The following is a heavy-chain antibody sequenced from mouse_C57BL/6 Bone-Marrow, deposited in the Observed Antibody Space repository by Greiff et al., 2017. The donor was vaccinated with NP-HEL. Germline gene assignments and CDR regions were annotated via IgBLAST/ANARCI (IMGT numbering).Heavy chain of an antibody. J-gene: IGHJ1*03. CDR1: GYAFSSSW. V-gene: IGHV1-82*01. D-gene: IGHD1-1*01. CDR2: IYPGDGDT. CDR3: ARENYGDWYFDV. Sequence: QVQLQQSGPELVKPGASVKISCKASGYAFSSSWMNWVKQRPGKGLEWIGRIYPGDGDTNYNGKFKGKATLTADKSSSTAYMQLSSLTSEDSAVYVCARENYGDWYFDVWGTGTTVTVSS.